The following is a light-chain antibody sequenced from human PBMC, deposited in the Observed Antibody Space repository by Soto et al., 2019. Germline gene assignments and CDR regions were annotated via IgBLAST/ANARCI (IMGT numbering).Light chain of an antibody. V-gene: IGKV3-20*01. CDR3: QQYGSSPRT. Sequence: VLTQSPSTVSLSPGERATPSCRASQSVRNNYLAWYQQKPGQAPRLLIYGASSRATGIPDRFTGSGSGTDFTLTISRLEPEDFAVYYCQQYGSSPRTFGQGTKVDIK. CDR1: QSVRNNY. CDR2: GAS. J-gene: IGKJ1*01.